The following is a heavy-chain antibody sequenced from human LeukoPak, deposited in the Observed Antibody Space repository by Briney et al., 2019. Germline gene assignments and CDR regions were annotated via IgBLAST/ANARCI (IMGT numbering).Heavy chain of an antibody. CDR2: IYNDETSA. V-gene: IGHV3-74*01. J-gene: IGHJ4*02. Sequence: GGSLRLFCSASGFTFSNTWRNWVRQGPGKGLVWVSRIYNDETSATYADSVKGRFTISRDNDKHTLYLQMDSLRVDDTAVYYCARGAPIDYWGQGTLVTVSS. CDR1: GFTFSNTW. CDR3: ARGAPIDY.